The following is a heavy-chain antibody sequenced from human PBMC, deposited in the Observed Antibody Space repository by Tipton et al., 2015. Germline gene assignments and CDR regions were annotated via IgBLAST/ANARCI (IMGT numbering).Heavy chain of an antibody. CDR2: IYHSGST. CDR1: GGSISSSNW. J-gene: IGHJ5*02. V-gene: IGHV4-4*02. CDR3: ATLVDGYSRIP. D-gene: IGHD5-24*01. Sequence: SLRLSCAVSGGSISSSNWWSWVRQPPGKGLEWIGEIYHSGSTHYNPSLKSRVTISVDTSKTQFSLHLSSVTAADTAVYYCATLVDGYSRIPWGQGTRVTVSS.